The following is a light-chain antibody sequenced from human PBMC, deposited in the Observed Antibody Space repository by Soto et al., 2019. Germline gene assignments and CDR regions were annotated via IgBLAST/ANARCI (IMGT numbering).Light chain of an antibody. Sequence: DIQMTQSPSSVSASIGDTVTITCRASQDISTLLAWYQQKPGKAPKLLIYGASTLESGVPSRFSGRGSGTDFTLTISSLQPEDFATYFCQQADSLPLTFGGGTKVDI. V-gene: IGKV1D-12*01. CDR1: QDISTL. CDR2: GAS. CDR3: QQADSLPLT. J-gene: IGKJ4*01.